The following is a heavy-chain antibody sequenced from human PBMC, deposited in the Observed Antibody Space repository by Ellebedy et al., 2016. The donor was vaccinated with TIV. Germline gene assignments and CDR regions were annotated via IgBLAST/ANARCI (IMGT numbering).Heavy chain of an antibody. CDR1: GGSISYYY. D-gene: IGHD2-2*01. CDR3: ARLEHCISTSCQQSNNWFDP. CDR2: IYKSGST. Sequence: GSLRLSCTVSGGSISYYYWSWIRQPPGKGLEWIGYIYKSGSTNYNPSLKSRLTISIDTSKNQFSLRLSSVIAADTAVYYCARLEHCISTSCQQSNNWFDPWGPGTLVTVSS. V-gene: IGHV4-59*08. J-gene: IGHJ5*02.